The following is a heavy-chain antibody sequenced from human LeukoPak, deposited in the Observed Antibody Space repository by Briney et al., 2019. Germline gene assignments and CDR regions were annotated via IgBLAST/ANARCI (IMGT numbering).Heavy chain of an antibody. D-gene: IGHD3-10*01. CDR1: GGSISSSNW. CDR2: IYHSGST. J-gene: IGHJ3*02. CDR3: ARDLSAFVTMVRGVDSDAFDI. Sequence: SETLSLTCAVSGGSISSSNWWSWVRQPPGKGLEGIGEIYHSGSTNYNPSLKSRVTISVDKSKNQFSLKLRSVTAADTAVYYCARDLSAFVTMVRGVDSDAFDIWGQGTMVTVSS. V-gene: IGHV4-4*02.